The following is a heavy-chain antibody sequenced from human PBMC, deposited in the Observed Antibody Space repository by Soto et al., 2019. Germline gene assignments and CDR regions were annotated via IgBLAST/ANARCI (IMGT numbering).Heavy chain of an antibody. J-gene: IGHJ4*02. Sequence: GSGPTLVNPTQTLTLTCTFSGFSLSTSGVGVGWIRQPPGKALEWLALIYWDDDKRYSPYLNSRLAITKDTSKNQVVLTMTNIEHVDTATYYCVYRQAFISVTWTLFHYWGQGTLVTVSS. V-gene: IGHV2-5*02. CDR1: GFSLSTSGVG. D-gene: IGHD3-16*02. CDR3: VYRQAFISVTWTLFHY. CDR2: IYWDDDK.